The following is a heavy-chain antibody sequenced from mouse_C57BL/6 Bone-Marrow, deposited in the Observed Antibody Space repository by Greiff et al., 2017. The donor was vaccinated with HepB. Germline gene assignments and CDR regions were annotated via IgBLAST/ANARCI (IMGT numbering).Heavy chain of an antibody. Sequence: EVQLVESGGGLVKPGGSLKLSCAASGFTFSSYAMSWVRQTPEKRLEWVATISDGGSYTYYPDNVKGRFTITRDKAKNNLYLQMSHLKSEDTAMYYCARDYYGAPAMDYWGQGTSVTVSS. CDR1: GFTFSSYA. J-gene: IGHJ4*01. CDR3: ARDYYGAPAMDY. V-gene: IGHV5-4*01. D-gene: IGHD1-1*01. CDR2: ISDGGSYT.